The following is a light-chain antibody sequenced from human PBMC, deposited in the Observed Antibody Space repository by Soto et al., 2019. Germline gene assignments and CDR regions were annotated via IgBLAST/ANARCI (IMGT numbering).Light chain of an antibody. Sequence: ELVLPQSPATLSLSPGERATLPCRASQSVSSYLAWYQQKPGQAPRLLIYDASNRATGIPARFSGSGSGTDFTLTISSLEPEDFAVYYCQQYGSSPLTFGGGTKVDI. CDR1: QSVSSY. CDR2: DAS. J-gene: IGKJ4*01. CDR3: QQYGSSPLT. V-gene: IGKV3-11*01.